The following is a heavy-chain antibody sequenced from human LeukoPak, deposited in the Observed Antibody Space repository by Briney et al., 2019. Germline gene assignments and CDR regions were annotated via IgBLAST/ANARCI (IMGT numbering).Heavy chain of an antibody. J-gene: IGHJ4*02. V-gene: IGHV4-59*01. CDR2: IYYSGST. CDR1: GGSISSYY. D-gene: IGHD6-13*01. Sequence: PSESLSLTCTVSGGSISSYYWSWVRQPPGKGLEWIGYIYYSGSTNYNPSLKSRVTISVDTSKNQFSLKLSSVTAADTAVYYCARTGDIAAAGTPYWGQGTLVTVSS. CDR3: ARTGDIAAAGTPY.